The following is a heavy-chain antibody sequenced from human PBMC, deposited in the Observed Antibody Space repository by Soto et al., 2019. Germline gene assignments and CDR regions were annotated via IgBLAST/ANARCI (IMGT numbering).Heavy chain of an antibody. CDR3: AGGYVWILKPCSGGTRSDHY. Sequence: ASVKVSCKASGYTFTSYDINWVRQATGQGLEWMGWMNPNSGNTGYAQKFQGRVTMTRNTSISTAYMELSSLRSEDTAVYYCAGGYVWILKPCSGGTRSDHYRGPGTLGTGSS. D-gene: IGHD2-15*01. CDR1: GYTFTSYD. V-gene: IGHV1-8*01. J-gene: IGHJ4*02. CDR2: MNPNSGNT.